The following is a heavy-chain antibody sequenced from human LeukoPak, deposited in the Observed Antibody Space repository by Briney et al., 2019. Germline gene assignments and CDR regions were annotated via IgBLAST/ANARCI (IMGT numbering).Heavy chain of an antibody. D-gene: IGHD5-18*01. Sequence: GGSLRLSCAASGFTFSSYGMHWVRQAPGKGLEWVAFVRYDGSNKYYADSVKGRFTISRDNSKNTLYLQMNSLRAEDTAVYYCAKSSGYSYGSNFDYWGQGTLVTVSS. J-gene: IGHJ4*02. CDR1: GFTFSSYG. CDR3: AKSSGYSYGSNFDY. V-gene: IGHV3-30*02. CDR2: VRYDGSNK.